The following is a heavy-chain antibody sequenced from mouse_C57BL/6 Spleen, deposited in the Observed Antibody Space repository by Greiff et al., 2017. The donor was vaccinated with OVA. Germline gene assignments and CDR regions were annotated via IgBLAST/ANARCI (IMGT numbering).Heavy chain of an antibody. Sequence: QVHVKQSGAELVRPGASVTLSCKASGYTFTDYEMHWVKQTPVHGLEWIGAIDPETGGTAYNQKFKGKAILTADKSSSTAYMELRSLTSEDSAVYYCTKASANWDYFDYWGQGTTLTVSS. CDR2: IDPETGGT. V-gene: IGHV1-15*01. CDR1: GYTFTDYE. CDR3: TKASANWDYFDY. J-gene: IGHJ2*01. D-gene: IGHD4-1*01.